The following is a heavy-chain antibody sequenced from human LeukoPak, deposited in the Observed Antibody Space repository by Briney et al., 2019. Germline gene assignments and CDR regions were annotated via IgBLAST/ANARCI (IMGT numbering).Heavy chain of an antibody. CDR2: FYYSGST. CDR3: ARGGSGDGFDI. CDR1: GSSISSGGYY. V-gene: IGHV4-31*03. D-gene: IGHD3-10*01. J-gene: IGHJ3*02. Sequence: SETLSLTCTVSGSSISSGGYYLSWIRQHPGKGLEWIGYFYYSGSTYYNPSLKSRVTISVDTSKNQLSLKLSSVTAADTAVYYCARGGSGDGFDIWGQGTMVTVSS.